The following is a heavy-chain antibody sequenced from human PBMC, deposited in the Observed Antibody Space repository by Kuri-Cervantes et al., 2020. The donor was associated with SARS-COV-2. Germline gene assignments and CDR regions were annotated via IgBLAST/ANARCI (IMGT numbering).Heavy chain of an antibody. Sequence: GESLKISCAASGFTFSNAWMSWVRQAPGKGLEWVSAISGSGGSTYYADSVKGRFTISRDNSKNTLYLQMNSLRAEDTAVYYCAKDVVMTTVEESYWGQGTLVTVSS. CDR3: AKDVVMTTVEESY. V-gene: IGHV3-23*01. CDR2: ISGSGGST. D-gene: IGHD4-23*01. J-gene: IGHJ4*02. CDR1: GFTFSNAW.